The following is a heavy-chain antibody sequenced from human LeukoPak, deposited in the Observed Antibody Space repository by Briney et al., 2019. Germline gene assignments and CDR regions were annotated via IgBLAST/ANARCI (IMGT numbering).Heavy chain of an antibody. J-gene: IGHJ6*02. Sequence: PSETLSLTCTVSGGSISSYYWSWIRQPPGKGLEWIGYIYYSGSTKYNPSLRSRVTISLDTSKNQFSLKLRSVTAADTAVYYCARDSSTDYYYYGMDVWGQGTTVTVSS. D-gene: IGHD2-2*01. CDR1: GGSISSYY. V-gene: IGHV4-59*01. CDR2: IYYSGST. CDR3: ARDSSTDYYYYGMDV.